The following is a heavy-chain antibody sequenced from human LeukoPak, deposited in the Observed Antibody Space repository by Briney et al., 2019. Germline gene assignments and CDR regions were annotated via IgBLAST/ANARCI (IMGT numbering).Heavy chain of an antibody. D-gene: IGHD6-13*01. CDR2: INHSGST. CDR3: ARGRGARSSRWYNWFDP. V-gene: IGHV4-34*01. J-gene: IGHJ5*02. Sequence: SETLSLTCAVYGGSFSAYYWGWIRQPPGKGLEWIGEINHSGSTNYNPSLKSRVTISIDTSKNQFSLEMSSVTAADTAVYHCARGRGARSSRWYNWFDPWGQGTLVTASS. CDR1: GGSFSAYY.